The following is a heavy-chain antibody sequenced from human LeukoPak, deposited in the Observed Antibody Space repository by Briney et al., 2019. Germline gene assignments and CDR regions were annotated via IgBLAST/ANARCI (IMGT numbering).Heavy chain of an antibody. Sequence: GGSLRLSCAASGFTFSSYSMNWVRQAPGKGLEWVSSISSSSSYIYYADSVKGRFTISRDNAKNSLYLQMNSLRAEDTAVYYCARTGWYCGGGSCYSDYWGQGTLVTVSS. CDR2: ISSSSSYI. CDR1: GFTFSSYS. D-gene: IGHD2-15*01. J-gene: IGHJ4*02. V-gene: IGHV3-21*01. CDR3: ARTGWYCGGGSCYSDY.